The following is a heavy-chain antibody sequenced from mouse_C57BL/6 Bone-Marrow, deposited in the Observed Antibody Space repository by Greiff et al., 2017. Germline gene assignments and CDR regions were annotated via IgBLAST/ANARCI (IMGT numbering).Heavy chain of an antibody. D-gene: IGHD1-1*01. CDR3: AIRKFYGSSWFAY. V-gene: IGHV5-6*01. CDR1: GFTFSSYG. CDR2: ISSGGSYT. J-gene: IGHJ3*01. Sequence: EVQVVESGGDLVKPGGSLKLSCAASGFTFSSYGMSWVRQTPDKRLEWVATISSGGSYTYYPDSVKGRFTISRDNAKNTLYLQMSSLKSEDTAMYYCAIRKFYGSSWFAYWGQGTLVTVSA.